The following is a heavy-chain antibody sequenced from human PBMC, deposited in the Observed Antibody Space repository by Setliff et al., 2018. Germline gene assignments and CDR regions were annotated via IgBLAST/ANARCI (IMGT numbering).Heavy chain of an antibody. D-gene: IGHD2-15*01. CDR2: ISSDGRTV. CDR1: GFTFSTYE. CDR3: ARDHIYRGGSWYDYFDS. J-gene: IGHJ4*02. Sequence: GGSLRLSCAASGFTFSTYEMNWVRQAPGKGLEWVSYISSDGRTVFYADSVKGRFTISRDNAKNSLYLQMNSLRAEDTAVYYCARDHIYRGGSWYDYFDSWGQGTLVTVSS. V-gene: IGHV3-48*03.